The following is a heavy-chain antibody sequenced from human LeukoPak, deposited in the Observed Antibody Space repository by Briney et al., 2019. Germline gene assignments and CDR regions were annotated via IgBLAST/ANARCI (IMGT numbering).Heavy chain of an antibody. CDR2: IYHRANT. V-gene: IGHV4-59*01. J-gene: IGHJ4*02. D-gene: IGHD3-9*01. Sequence: PGGSLRLSCAASGFTFSSYGMHWIRQTPGKRLEWIGYIYHRANTNFITSYSSSLRSRVSMSVDMSKNHFSLKLSSVTAADTAIYYCSGGRSSRYSDYWGQGALVTVFS. CDR3: SGGRSSRYSDY. CDR1: GFTFSSYG.